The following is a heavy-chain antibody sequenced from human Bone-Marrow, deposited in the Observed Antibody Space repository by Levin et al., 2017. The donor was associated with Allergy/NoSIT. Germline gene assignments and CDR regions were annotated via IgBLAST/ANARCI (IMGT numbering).Heavy chain of an antibody. CDR1: GFTFSIYS. CDR3: TTEPSSGMYFYGTDV. V-gene: IGHV3-15*07. J-gene: IGHJ6*02. D-gene: IGHD3-22*01. CDR2: VKSQTYGGTT. Sequence: GGSLRLSCTVSGFTFSIYSINWVRQAPGKGLEWVGRVKSQTYGGTTDYAAPVKGRFTISRDDSKNTLYLQMNSLKTEDTAVYYCTTEPSSGMYFYGTDVWGQGTTVTVSS.